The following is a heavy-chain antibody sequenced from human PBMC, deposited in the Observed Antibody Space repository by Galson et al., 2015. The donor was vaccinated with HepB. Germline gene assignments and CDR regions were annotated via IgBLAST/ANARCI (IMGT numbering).Heavy chain of an antibody. D-gene: IGHD3-16*01. Sequence: SVKVSCKASGYTFNSHYIHWVRQAPGQGLDWMGLINPKDAKTTYAQSFQGGISMTTDTATTTVYMELTSLTSEDTAVYFCTRGTSGGIGTDVWCQGTLVTVSS. V-gene: IGHV1-46*02. CDR2: INPKDAKT. CDR1: GYTFNSHY. J-gene: IGHJ4*02. CDR3: TRGTSGGIGTDV.